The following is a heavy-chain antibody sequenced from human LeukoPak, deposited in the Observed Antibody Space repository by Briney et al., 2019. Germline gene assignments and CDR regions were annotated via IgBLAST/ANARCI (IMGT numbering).Heavy chain of an antibody. D-gene: IGHD3-10*01. CDR2: ISGSGGST. V-gene: IGHV3-23*01. CDR1: GLTFSSYA. CDR3: AKGGYGSGSYVGVH. J-gene: IGHJ4*02. Sequence: GGSLRLSCAASGLTFSSYAMSWVRQAPGKGLEWVSAISGSGGSTYYADSVKGRFTISRDNSKNTLYLQMNSLRAEDTAVYYCAKGGYGSGSYVGVHWGQGTLVTVSS.